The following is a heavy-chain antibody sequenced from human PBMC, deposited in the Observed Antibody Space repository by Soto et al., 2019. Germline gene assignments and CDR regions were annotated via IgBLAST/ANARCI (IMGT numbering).Heavy chain of an antibody. CDR1: GGTFSSYT. Sequence: ASVKVSCKASGGTFSSYTISWVRQAPGQGLEWMGRIIPILGIANYAQKFQGRVTITADKSTSTAYMELSSLRSEDTAVYYCARDRGSSGPRDYYMDVWGKGTTVTVSS. J-gene: IGHJ6*03. V-gene: IGHV1-69*04. D-gene: IGHD6-19*01. CDR3: ARDRGSSGPRDYYMDV. CDR2: IIPILGIA.